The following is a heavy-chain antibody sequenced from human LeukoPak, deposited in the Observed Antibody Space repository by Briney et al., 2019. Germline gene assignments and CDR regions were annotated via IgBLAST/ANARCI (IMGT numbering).Heavy chain of an antibody. D-gene: IGHD2-15*01. V-gene: IGHV4-4*07. CDR1: GGSISSYY. J-gene: IGHJ6*03. Sequence: SETLSLTCTVSGGSISSYYWSWIRQPAGKGLEWIGRIYTSGSTNYNPSLKSRVTISVDTSKNQFSLKLSSVTAADTAVYYCARGVGYCSGGSCYPKRNYYYYYMDVWGKGTTVTISS. CDR2: IYTSGST. CDR3: ARGVGYCSGGSCYPKRNYYYYYMDV.